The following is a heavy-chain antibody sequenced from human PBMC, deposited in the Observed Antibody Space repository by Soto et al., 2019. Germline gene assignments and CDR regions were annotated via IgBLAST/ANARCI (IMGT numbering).Heavy chain of an antibody. J-gene: IGHJ4*02. CDR3: ARDLVPGYTGFSDY. Sequence: ASVKVSCKASGGTFSSYTISWVRQAPGQGLEWMGRISAYLGITNFAQKLQGRVSLTTDKSSTTAYMELRSLTSDDTAVYYCARDLVPGYTGFSDYWGQGTLVTVS. D-gene: IGHD5-12*01. CDR1: GGTFSSYT. CDR2: ISAYLGIT. V-gene: IGHV1-18*01.